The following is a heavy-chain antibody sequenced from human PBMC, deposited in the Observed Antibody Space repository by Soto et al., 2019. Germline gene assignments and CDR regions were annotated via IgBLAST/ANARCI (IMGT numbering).Heavy chain of an antibody. CDR2: ITPSSGST. D-gene: IGHD1-7*01. J-gene: IGHJ5*02. CDR1: GYTFNNYF. Sequence: QVQLVQSGAEVRKPGASVKVSCKASGYTFNNYFMHWVRQAPAQGLEWMGVITPSSGSTTYAQRCQGRLTMTRDTSTSTVYMELRSLRSEDTVVYFCARDLVPIWNYVGLAPGAQHWFDPWGQGTLVTVSS. CDR3: ARDLVPIWNYVGLAPGAQHWFDP. V-gene: IGHV1-46*02.